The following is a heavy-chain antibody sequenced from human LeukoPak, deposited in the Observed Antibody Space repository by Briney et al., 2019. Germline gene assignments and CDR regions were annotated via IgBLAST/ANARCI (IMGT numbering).Heavy chain of an antibody. CDR3: ARETGSGSYYSASWFDP. CDR2: IIPILGIA. CDR1: GGTFSSYA. V-gene: IGHV1-69*04. J-gene: IGHJ5*02. Sequence: SVKVSCKASGGTFSSYAISWVRQAPGQGLEWMGRIIPILGIANYAQKFQGRVTITADKSTSTAYMELSSLRSEDTAVYYCARETGSGSYYSASWFDPWGQGTLVTVSS. D-gene: IGHD1-26*01.